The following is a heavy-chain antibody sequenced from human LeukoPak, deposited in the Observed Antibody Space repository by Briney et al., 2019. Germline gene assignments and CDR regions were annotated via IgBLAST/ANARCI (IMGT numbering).Heavy chain of an antibody. Sequence: GGSLRLSCAASGFTFSSYNMNWVRQAPAKGLEWLAHISNSGDTIHYATSVEDRFTISRDNAKNSVYLQMNSLRVEDTALYYCARDATTTVGWVYMDVCGKGTAVTIS. J-gene: IGHJ6*03. CDR3: ARDATTTVGWVYMDV. D-gene: IGHD4-11*01. V-gene: IGHV3-48*03. CDR2: ISNSGDTI. CDR1: GFTFSSYN.